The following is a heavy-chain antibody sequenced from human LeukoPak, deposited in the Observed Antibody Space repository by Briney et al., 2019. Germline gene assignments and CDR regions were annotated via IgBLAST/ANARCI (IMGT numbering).Heavy chain of an antibody. V-gene: IGHV4-28*01. CDR2: LYYSGYS. CDR1: GYSISSSNW. Sequence: SDTLSLTCAVSGYSISSSNWWGLIRPPPGKGLEWIGYLYYSGYSKYNPSLTSRVSMSVDTSKNQFSLKLTSVTAADMAVYYCARRGWDPSIDYWGQGTLVTVSS. J-gene: IGHJ4*02. CDR3: ARRGWDPSIDY. D-gene: IGHD1-26*01.